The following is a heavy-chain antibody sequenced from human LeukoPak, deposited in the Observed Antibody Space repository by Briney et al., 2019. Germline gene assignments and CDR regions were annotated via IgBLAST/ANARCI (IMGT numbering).Heavy chain of an antibody. CDR3: AGGGVRYSYSNYYYYYMDV. D-gene: IGHD5-18*01. CDR1: GYTFTSYA. CDR2: INTNTGNP. Sequence: ASVKVSCKASGYTFTSYAMNWVRQAPGQGLEWMGWINTNTGNPTYAQGFTGRFVFSLDTSVSTAYLQISSLKAEDTAVYYCAGGGVRYSYSNYYYYYMDVWGKGTTVTVSS. J-gene: IGHJ6*03. V-gene: IGHV7-4-1*02.